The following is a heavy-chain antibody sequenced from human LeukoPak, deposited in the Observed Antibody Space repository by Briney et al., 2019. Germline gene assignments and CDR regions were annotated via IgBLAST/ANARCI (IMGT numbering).Heavy chain of an antibody. D-gene: IGHD6-6*01. CDR1: GGSISSSSYY. V-gene: IGHV4-39*07. Sequence: PSETLSLTCTVSGGSISSSSYYWGWIRQPPGKGLEWIGSIYYSGSTYYNPSLKSRVTISVDTSKNQFSLKLSSVTAADTAVYYCARVGEYSSSSGLDYYYYYMDVWGKGTTVTVSS. J-gene: IGHJ6*03. CDR2: IYYSGST. CDR3: ARVGEYSSSSGLDYYYYYMDV.